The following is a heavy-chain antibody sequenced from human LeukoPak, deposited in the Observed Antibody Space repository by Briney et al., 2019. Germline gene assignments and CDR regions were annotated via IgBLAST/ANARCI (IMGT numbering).Heavy chain of an antibody. CDR1: GGTFSSYA. CDR2: IIPIFGTA. J-gene: IGHJ6*02. D-gene: IGHD3-10*01. CDR3: ARGMVRGVDYYYYGMDV. V-gene: IGHV1-69*01. Sequence: ASVKVSCKASGGTFSSYAISWVRQAPGQGLEWMGGIIPIFGTANYAQKFQGRVTITADESTSTAYMELSSLRSEDTAVYYCARGMVRGVDYYYYGMDVWGQGTTVTVSS.